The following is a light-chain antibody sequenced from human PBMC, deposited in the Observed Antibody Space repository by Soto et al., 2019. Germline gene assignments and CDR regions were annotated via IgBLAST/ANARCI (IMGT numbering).Light chain of an antibody. CDR2: DVT. CDR1: SSDVGGYDY. V-gene: IGLV2-14*01. J-gene: IGLJ7*01. CDR3: SSYRSSGIPV. Sequence: QSGLTQPASVSGSPGQSITIFCTGTSSDVGGYDYVSWYQQHPGKAPKLLIYDVTNRPSGVSNRFSGSKSGNTASLTISGLQAEDEADYYCSSYRSSGIPVFGGGTQLTVL.